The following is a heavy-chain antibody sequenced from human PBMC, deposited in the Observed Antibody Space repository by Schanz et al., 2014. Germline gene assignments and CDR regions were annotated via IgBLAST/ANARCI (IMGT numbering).Heavy chain of an antibody. V-gene: IGHV3-23*04. Sequence: EVQVVESGGGLVQPGGSLRLSCEASGFTLTSYALTWVRQAPGKGLEWVAGISGSGGSTDYADSVKGRFIIPRDNSKNTLYLQMNSLRAEDTALYYCARGLLDGMGVWGQGTTVTVSS. J-gene: IGHJ6*02. CDR2: ISGSGGST. D-gene: IGHD2-21*02. CDR1: GFTLTSYA. CDR3: ARGLLDGMGV.